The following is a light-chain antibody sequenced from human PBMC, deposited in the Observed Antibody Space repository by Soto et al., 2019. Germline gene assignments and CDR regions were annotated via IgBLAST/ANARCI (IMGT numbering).Light chain of an antibody. CDR3: QVWDSSSDLVV. Sequence: SYELAQPPSVSVAPGKTARITCGGNNIGSKSVHWYQQKPGQAPVVVIYYNSDRPSGIPERFSGSNSGNTATLTISSVEAGDEADYQCQVWDSSSDLVVFGGGTKLTVL. CDR1: NIGSKS. V-gene: IGLV3-21*04. CDR2: YNS. J-gene: IGLJ2*01.